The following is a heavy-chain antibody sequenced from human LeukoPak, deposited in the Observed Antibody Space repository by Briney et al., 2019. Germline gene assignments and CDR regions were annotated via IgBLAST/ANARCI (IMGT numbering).Heavy chain of an antibody. V-gene: IGHV1-18*01. D-gene: IGHD1-26*01. CDR3: ARDDIAGELLLDY. J-gene: IGHJ4*02. CDR2: ISAYNGNT. CDR1: GFTFTSYG. Sequence: ASVKVSCKASGFTFTSYGISWVRQAPGQGLEWMGWISAYNGNTNYAQKLQGRVTMTTDTSTSTAYTELRSLRSDDTAVYYCARDDIAGELLLDYWGQGTLVTVSS.